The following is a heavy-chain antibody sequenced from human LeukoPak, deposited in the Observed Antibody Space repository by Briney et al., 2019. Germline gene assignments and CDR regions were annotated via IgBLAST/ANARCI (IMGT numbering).Heavy chain of an antibody. D-gene: IGHD3-22*01. CDR2: IRNKLHSYTT. J-gene: IGHJ4*02. CDR1: GFTFSDHY. Sequence: PGGSLRLSCAASGFTFSDHYMDWVRHAPGKGLEWVGRIRNKLHSYTTENAASVKGRFTISRDDSKNSMYLQMNSLKTEDTAVYFCARGSYDSSGYYLDHWGQGTLVTVSS. V-gene: IGHV3-72*01. CDR3: ARGSYDSSGYYLDH.